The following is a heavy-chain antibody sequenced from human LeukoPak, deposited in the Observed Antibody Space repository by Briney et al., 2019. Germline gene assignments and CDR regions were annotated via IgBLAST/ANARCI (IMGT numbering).Heavy chain of an antibody. CDR1: GFPFSSYS. Sequence: GGSLRLSCAASGFPFSSYSMNWVRQAPGKGLEWVSSISSSSSYIYYADSVKGRFTISRDNAKNSLYLQMNSLRAEDTAVYYCARSGCSGGSCYSRTWPFDYWGQGTLVTVSS. D-gene: IGHD2-15*01. CDR2: ISSSSSYI. CDR3: ARSGCSGGSCYSRTWPFDY. J-gene: IGHJ4*02. V-gene: IGHV3-21*01.